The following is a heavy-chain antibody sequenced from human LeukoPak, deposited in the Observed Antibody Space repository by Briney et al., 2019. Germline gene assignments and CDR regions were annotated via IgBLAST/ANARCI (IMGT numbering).Heavy chain of an antibody. V-gene: IGHV4-61*02. Sequence: SETLSLTCTVSGGPISSDSHNSENYYWSWIRQPAGKGLEWIGRVFTSGITDYNPSLKTRITISRDTSKNQFSLKLSSVTAADTAVYYCAGTTVVTGDDYWGQGTLVTVSS. D-gene: IGHD4-23*01. J-gene: IGHJ4*02. CDR2: VFTSGIT. CDR1: GGPISSDSHNSENYY. CDR3: AGTTVVTGDDY.